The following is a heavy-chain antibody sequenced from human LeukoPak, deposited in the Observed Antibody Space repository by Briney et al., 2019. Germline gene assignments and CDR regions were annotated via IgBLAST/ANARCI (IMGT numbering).Heavy chain of an antibody. D-gene: IGHD6-13*01. J-gene: IGHJ3*02. V-gene: IGHV3-11*01. CDR1: GFTFSDYY. CDR2: ISRGGSTT. CDR3: VRGVSISSSWYNDI. Sequence: GGSLRLPCAASGFTFSDYYMSWIRQAPGKGLEWVSYISRGGSTTYYADSVEGRFTISRDNAKNSLYLQMNSLRAEDTAVYYCVRGVSISSSWYNDIWGQGTMVTVSS.